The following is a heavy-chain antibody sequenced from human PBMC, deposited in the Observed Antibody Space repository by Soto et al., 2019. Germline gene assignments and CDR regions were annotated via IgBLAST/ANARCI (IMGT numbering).Heavy chain of an antibody. V-gene: IGHV4-34*01. CDR3: ASRALGLFDY. CDR2: INHSGST. Sequence: SETLSLTCAVYGGSFSGYYWSWIRQPPGKGLEWIGEINHSGSTNYNPSLKSRVTISVDTSKNQFSLKLSSVTAADTAVYYCASRALGLFDYWGQGTLVTVSS. CDR1: GGSFSGYY. D-gene: IGHD7-27*01. J-gene: IGHJ4*02.